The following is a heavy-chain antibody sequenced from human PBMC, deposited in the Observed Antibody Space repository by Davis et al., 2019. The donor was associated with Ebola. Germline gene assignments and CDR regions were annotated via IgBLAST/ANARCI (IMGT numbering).Heavy chain of an antibody. D-gene: IGHD6-19*01. CDR3: ARVNLSGWLYFDY. Sequence: SETLSLTCTVSGGSISSYYWSWIRQPPGKGLEWIGYIYYSGSTYYNPSLKSRVTISVDTSKNQFSLKLSSVTAADTAVYYCARVNLSGWLYFDYWGQGTLVTVSS. CDR2: IYYSGST. CDR1: GGSISSYY. V-gene: IGHV4-59*08. J-gene: IGHJ4*02.